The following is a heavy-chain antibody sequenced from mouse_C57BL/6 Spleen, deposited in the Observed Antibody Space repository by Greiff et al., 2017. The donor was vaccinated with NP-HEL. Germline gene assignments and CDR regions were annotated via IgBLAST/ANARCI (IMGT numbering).Heavy chain of an antibody. V-gene: IGHV3-6*01. J-gene: IGHJ1*03. D-gene: IGHD2-4*01. Sequence: ESGPGLVKPSQSLSLTCSVTGYSITSGYYWNWIRQFPGNKLEWMGYISYDGSNNYNPSLKNRISITRDTSKNQFFLKLNSVTTEDTATYYCAPIYYDYDDWYFDVWGTGTTVTVSS. CDR3: APIYYDYDDWYFDV. CDR2: ISYDGSN. CDR1: GYSITSGYY.